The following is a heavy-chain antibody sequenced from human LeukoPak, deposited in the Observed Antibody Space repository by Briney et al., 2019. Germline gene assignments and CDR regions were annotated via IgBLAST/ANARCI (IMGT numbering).Heavy chain of an antibody. Sequence: SQTLSLTCTVSGGSISSGAYYWSWIRQHPGKGLEWIGYIYYSRSTYYNPSLKSRLTISVDTSKNQFSLKLSSATAADTAVYYCARVSGYSGYDSSYYYMDVWGKGTTVTVSS. V-gene: IGHV4-31*03. CDR1: GGSISSGAYY. J-gene: IGHJ6*03. CDR2: IYYSRST. D-gene: IGHD5-12*01. CDR3: ARVSGYSGYDSSYYYMDV.